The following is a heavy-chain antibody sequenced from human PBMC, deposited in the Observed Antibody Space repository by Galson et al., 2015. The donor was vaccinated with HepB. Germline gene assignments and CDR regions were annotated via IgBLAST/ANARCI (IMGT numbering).Heavy chain of an antibody. V-gene: IGHV3-15*01. J-gene: IGHJ4*02. CDR3: TTHYGSGSYFNYFDY. Sequence: SLRLSCAASGFTFSNAWMSWVRQAPRKGLEWVGRIKSKTDGGTTDYAAPVKGRFTISRDDSKNTLYLQMNSLKTEDTAVYYCTTHYGSGSYFNYFDYWGQGTLVTVSS. D-gene: IGHD3-10*01. CDR2: IKSKTDGGTT. CDR1: GFTFSNAW.